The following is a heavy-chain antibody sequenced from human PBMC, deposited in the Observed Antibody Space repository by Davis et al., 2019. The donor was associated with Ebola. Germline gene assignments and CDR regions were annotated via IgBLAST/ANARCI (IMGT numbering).Heavy chain of an antibody. D-gene: IGHD1-26*01. V-gene: IGHV1-69*13. CDR2: IIPVSGVP. CDR1: GGTFSSYG. J-gene: IGHJ4*02. CDR3: AREVGETKLDQ. Sequence: SVKVSCKASGGTFSSYGISWVRQAPGQGLDWMGGIIPVSGVPKYAQDFQGRVTLTADESTSTAYMELTNLRSDDTAVYYCAREVGETKLDQWGQGTLVTVSS.